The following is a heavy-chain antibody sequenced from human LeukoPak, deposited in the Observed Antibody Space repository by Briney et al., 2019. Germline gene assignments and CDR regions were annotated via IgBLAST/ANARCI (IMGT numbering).Heavy chain of an antibody. Sequence: GRSLRLSCAASGFTFSDYGMHWVRQPPGKGLEWVAVTSYDGSNKYYADSVKGRFTISRDNSKNTLYLQMNSLRAEDTAVYYCARGRSAPTGYCSSTSCERALDIWGQGTMVTVSS. D-gene: IGHD2-2*01. J-gene: IGHJ3*02. V-gene: IGHV3-30*03. CDR3: ARGRSAPTGYCSSTSCERALDI. CDR2: TSYDGSNK. CDR1: GFTFSDYG.